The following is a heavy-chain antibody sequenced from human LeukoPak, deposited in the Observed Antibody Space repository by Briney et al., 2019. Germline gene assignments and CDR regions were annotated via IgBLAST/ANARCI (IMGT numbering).Heavy chain of an antibody. CDR1: GLMVTSNH. V-gene: IGHV3-53*01. Sequence: GGSLRLSCAGNGLMVTSNHMAWVRQAPGKGLEWVSVIYTGGITYYADSVSGRFTIFRDSSKNTLYLQMNNLRVEDTALYYCARDHAPAGGVLDYWGHGTQVTVSS. CDR2: IYTGGIT. D-gene: IGHD3-16*01. J-gene: IGHJ4*01. CDR3: ARDHAPAGGVLDY.